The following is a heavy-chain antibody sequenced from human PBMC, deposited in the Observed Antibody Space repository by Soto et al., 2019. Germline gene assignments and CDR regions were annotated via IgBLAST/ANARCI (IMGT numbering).Heavy chain of an antibody. CDR3: ARSGNWNYDIGVSEHIDY. CDR1: GFTFSSYS. Sequence: PGGSLRLSCAASGFTFSSYSMNWVRQAPGKGLEWVSYISSSSSTIYYADSVKGRFTISRDNAKNSLYLQMNSLRAEDTAVYYCARSGNWNYDIGVSEHIDYWGEGTLVTVSS. V-gene: IGHV3-48*01. D-gene: IGHD1-7*01. J-gene: IGHJ4*02. CDR2: ISSSSSTI.